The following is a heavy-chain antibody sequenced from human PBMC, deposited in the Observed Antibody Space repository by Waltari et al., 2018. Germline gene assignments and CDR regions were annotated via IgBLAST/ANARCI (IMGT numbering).Heavy chain of an antibody. CDR1: GDSLGSRDW. D-gene: IGHD2-15*01. CDR2: INRSGKA. CDR3: ARDRGRGLYLDS. J-gene: IGHJ4*02. V-gene: IGHV4-4*02. Sequence: QVQLRESGPGLVKPSGTLSLTCAVSGDSLGSRDWLSWVRQPPGKGLEWIGQINRSGKANYNPSRGSRATVSIDTSNNQLSRKVTSATAADTAVYYCARDRGRGLYLDSWGQGTLVTVSP.